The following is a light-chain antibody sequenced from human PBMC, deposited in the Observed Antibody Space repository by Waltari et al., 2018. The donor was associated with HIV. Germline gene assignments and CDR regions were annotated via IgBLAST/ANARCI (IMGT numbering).Light chain of an antibody. CDR1: QSVLYSSTNKNY. Sequence: DIVMTQSPDSLVVSLGERATINCKSSQSVLYSSTNKNYLAWFQQKPGQPPKLLIYWASTRESGVPDRFSGSGSGTDFPLTISSLQSEDVAVYYCQQYYSTPYTFGQGTKLQIK. CDR3: QQYYSTPYT. V-gene: IGKV4-1*01. CDR2: WAS. J-gene: IGKJ2*01.